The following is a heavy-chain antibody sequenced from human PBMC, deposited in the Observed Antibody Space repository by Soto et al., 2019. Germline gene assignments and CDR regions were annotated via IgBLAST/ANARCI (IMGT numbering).Heavy chain of an antibody. V-gene: IGHV1-8*01. CDR2: MNPNSGNT. Sequence: ASVKVSCKASGYTFTSYDINWVRQATGQGLEWMGWMNPNSGNTGYAQKFQGRVTMTRNTSISTAYMELSSLRSEDTAVYYCARGRVAGTHYYYYYMDVWGKGTTVTVSS. D-gene: IGHD6-19*01. CDR3: ARGRVAGTHYYYYYMDV. J-gene: IGHJ6*03. CDR1: GYTFTSYD.